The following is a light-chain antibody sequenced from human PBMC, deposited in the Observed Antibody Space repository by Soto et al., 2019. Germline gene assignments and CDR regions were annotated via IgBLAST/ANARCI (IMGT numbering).Light chain of an antibody. V-gene: IGKV1-5*01. J-gene: IGKJ1*01. CDR3: QQYDKYST. CDR2: DAS. Sequence: IQMTQSPSTLSASVGGTVNISCRASQSISVSLAWYQQKPGKAPRLLIYDASTLQGGVPSRFSGRGSGTEFTHTVTSLQPEDFASYFCQQYDKYSTFGHGTKVDIK. CDR1: QSISVS.